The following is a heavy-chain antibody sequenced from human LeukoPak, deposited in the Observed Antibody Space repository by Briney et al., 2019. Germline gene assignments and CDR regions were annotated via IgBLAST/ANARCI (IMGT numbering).Heavy chain of an antibody. V-gene: IGHV3-7*03. Sequence: GGSLRLSCAASGFTFTTYWMHWIRQAPGKGLEWVANMKHDGSEKYYVDSVKGRFTISRDNAKNSLYLQMNSLRAEDTAVYYCAKDKWQWLRLPDYWGQGTLVTVSS. CDR2: MKHDGSEK. CDR3: AKDKWQWLRLPDY. D-gene: IGHD5-12*01. CDR1: GFTFTTYW. J-gene: IGHJ4*02.